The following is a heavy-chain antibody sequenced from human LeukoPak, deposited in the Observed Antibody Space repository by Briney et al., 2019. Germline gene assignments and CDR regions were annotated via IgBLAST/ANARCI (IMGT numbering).Heavy chain of an antibody. CDR2: ISSSSYI. CDR3: ARSLQAVAGTLLFDY. V-gene: IGHV3-21*01. CDR1: GFTFSSYS. J-gene: IGHJ4*02. Sequence: PGGSLGLSCAASGFTFSSYSMNWVRQAPGKGLEWVSSISSSSYIYYADSVKGRFTISRDNAKNSLYLQMNSLRAEDTAVYYCARSLQAVAGTLLFDYWGQGTLVTVSS. D-gene: IGHD6-19*01.